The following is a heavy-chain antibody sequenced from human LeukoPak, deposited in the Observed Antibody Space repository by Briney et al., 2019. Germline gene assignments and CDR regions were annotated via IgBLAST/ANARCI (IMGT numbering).Heavy chain of an antibody. D-gene: IGHD3-22*01. V-gene: IGHV3-30*18. CDR1: GFTFSSFG. J-gene: IGHJ4*02. Sequence: GGSLGLSCAASGFTFSSFGMFWVRQAPGKGLEWVAVISYDGSNKYYVDSVKGRFTISRDNSKNTLYLQMNSLRAEDTAVYYCAKEHYDSSASSSNHLKTDYWGQGTLVTVSS. CDR2: ISYDGSNK. CDR3: AKEHYDSSASSSNHLKTDY.